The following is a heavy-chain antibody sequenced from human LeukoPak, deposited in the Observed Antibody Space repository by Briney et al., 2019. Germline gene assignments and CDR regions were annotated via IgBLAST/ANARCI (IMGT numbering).Heavy chain of an antibody. CDR1: GFAFSTYA. Sequence: AGGSLRLSSAASGFAFSTYAMTWVRQAPGKGLEWVSAMSGSGGSTYYADSVKGRFTISRDNSKNTLYLQMNSLRAEDTAVYYCAKAIVATIQAFDYWGQGTLVTVSS. J-gene: IGHJ4*02. D-gene: IGHD5-12*01. CDR2: MSGSGGST. CDR3: AKAIVATIQAFDY. V-gene: IGHV3-23*01.